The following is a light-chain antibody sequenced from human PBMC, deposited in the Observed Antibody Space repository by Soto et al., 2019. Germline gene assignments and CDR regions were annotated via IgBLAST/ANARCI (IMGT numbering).Light chain of an antibody. CDR1: SSNIGSHT. V-gene: IGLV1-44*01. J-gene: IGLJ1*01. CDR3: AAWDDRLYV. Sequence: QSVLTQTPSASGAPGQTVTISCSGSSSNIGSHTVNWYQHLPGTAPKLLIYSNTQRPLGVPVRFSGSKSGTSASLAISGLQSEDEAEYYCAAWDDRLYVFGTGTKVTVL. CDR2: SNT.